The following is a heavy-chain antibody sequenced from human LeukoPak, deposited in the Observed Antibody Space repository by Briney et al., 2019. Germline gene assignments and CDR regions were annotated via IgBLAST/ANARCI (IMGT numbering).Heavy chain of an antibody. CDR2: INPSGGST. Sequence: GASVKVSCKASGYTCTSHYMHWVRQAPGQGLEWMGIINPSGGSTSYAQKFQGRVTMTRGTSTSTVYMELSSLRSEDTAVYFFFFKQKTAYEILTGYFDYWGQGTLVTVSS. J-gene: IGHJ4*02. D-gene: IGHD3-9*01. CDR1: GYTCTSHY. CDR3: FFKQKTAYEILTGYFDY. V-gene: IGHV1-46*01.